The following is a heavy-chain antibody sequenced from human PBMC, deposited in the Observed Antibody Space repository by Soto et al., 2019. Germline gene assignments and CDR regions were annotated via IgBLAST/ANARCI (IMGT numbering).Heavy chain of an antibody. CDR1: GFTFSSYS. V-gene: IGHV3-48*04. CDR2: IFVSSTII. CDR3: ARDKDWAFDY. D-gene: IGHD3-9*01. Sequence: GGSLRLSCVASGFTFSSYSMVWVRQAPGKGLEWLSYIFVSSTIINYADSVKGRFTVSRDNARNSLFLLMNSLRAEDTAVYYCARDKDWAFDYWGQGTLVTVSS. J-gene: IGHJ4*02.